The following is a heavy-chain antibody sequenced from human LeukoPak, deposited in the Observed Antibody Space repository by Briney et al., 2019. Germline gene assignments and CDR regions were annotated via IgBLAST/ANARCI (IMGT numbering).Heavy chain of an antibody. CDR3: ARDSAVPAAQLDH. Sequence: PGGSLRLSCAASGFPFSSYEMNWVRQAPGKGPEWISYIDTSSTTNYYIDSVKGRFTISRDNAKDSLYLQMNSLRVEDTAVYYCARDSAVPAAQLDHWGQGTLVTVSS. CDR2: IDTSSTTN. CDR1: GFPFSSYE. J-gene: IGHJ4*02. V-gene: IGHV3-48*03. D-gene: IGHD2-2*01.